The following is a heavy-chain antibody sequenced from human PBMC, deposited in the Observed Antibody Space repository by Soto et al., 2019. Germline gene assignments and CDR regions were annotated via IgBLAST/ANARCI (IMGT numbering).Heavy chain of an antibody. CDR2: IDYSGST. V-gene: IGHV4-31*03. D-gene: IGHD3-9*01. CDR3: ARALWPGYFDWLLAQQRGPGGFDYYYYGMDV. CDR1: GGSISNGGYY. Sequence: PSETLSLTCTVSGGSISNGGYYWSWIRQHPGKGLEWIGYIDYSGSTYYNPSLKSRVTTSVDTSKNQFSLKLSSVTAADTAVYYCARALWPGYFDWLLAQQRGPGGFDYYYYGMDVWGQGTTVTVSS. J-gene: IGHJ6*02.